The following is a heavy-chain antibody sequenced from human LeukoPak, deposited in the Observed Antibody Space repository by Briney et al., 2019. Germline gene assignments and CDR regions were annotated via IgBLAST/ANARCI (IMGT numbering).Heavy chain of an antibody. D-gene: IGHD3-22*01. CDR3: ARGPDYYDSIYYFDY. V-gene: IGHV4-34*01. CDR2: INHSGST. J-gene: IGHJ4*02. Sequence: SETLSLTCAVYGGSFSGYYWSWIRQPPGKGLEWIGEINHSGSTNYNPSLKSRVTISVDTSKNQFSLKLSSVTAADTAVYYCARGPDYYDSIYYFDYCGQGTLVTVSS. CDR1: GGSFSGYY.